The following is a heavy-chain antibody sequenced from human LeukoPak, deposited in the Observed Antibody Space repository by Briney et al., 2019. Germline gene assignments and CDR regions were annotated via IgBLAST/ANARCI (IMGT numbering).Heavy chain of an antibody. CDR3: ARDSDVRCSGGSCTNFDY. V-gene: IGHV3-21*01. CDR2: ISSSSSYI. Sequence: GGSLRLSCVASGFTFSSYSMNWVRQAPGKGLEWVSSISSSSSYIYYTDSVKGRFTISRDNAKKSLYLQMNSLRAEDTAIYYCARDSDVRCSGGSCTNFDYWGQGTLVTVSS. J-gene: IGHJ4*02. D-gene: IGHD2-15*01. CDR1: GFTFSSYS.